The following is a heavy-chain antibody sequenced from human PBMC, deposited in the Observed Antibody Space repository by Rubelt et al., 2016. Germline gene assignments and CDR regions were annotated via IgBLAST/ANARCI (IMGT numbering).Heavy chain of an antibody. D-gene: IGHD3-3*01. CDR3: ATIGLEWLLEDY. CDR1: GYTLTELS. J-gene: IGHJ4*02. V-gene: IGHV1-24*01. CDR2: FDPEDGET. Sequence: QVQLVQSGAEVKKPGASVKVSCKVSGYTLTELSMHWVRQAPGKGLEWMGGFDPEDGETIYAQKFQGRVTMTEETSTDTAYMELSSLRSKDTAVYYCATIGLEWLLEDYWGQGTLVTVSS.